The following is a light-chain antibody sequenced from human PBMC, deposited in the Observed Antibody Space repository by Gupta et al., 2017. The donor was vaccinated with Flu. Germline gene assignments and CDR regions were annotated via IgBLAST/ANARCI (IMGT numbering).Light chain of an antibody. J-gene: IGKJ1*01. V-gene: IGKV1-39*01. CDR2: GAK. CDR3: QERPTPPRT. Sequence: SLSVSVGDRVAVTCLASQTIGNDLNSYQQKPGKEPKLLIYGAKRLRRGVLSTPSGTGSRTDFSLTIGGLQREHFPIHCCQERPTPPRTFGQGTRLEVK. CDR1: QTIGND.